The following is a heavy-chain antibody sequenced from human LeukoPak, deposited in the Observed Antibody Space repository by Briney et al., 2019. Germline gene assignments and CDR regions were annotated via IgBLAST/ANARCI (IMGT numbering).Heavy chain of an antibody. V-gene: IGHV3-23*01. D-gene: IGHD6-13*01. J-gene: IGHJ4*02. CDR1: GFTFSTFG. CDR2: ISGSGFTT. CDR3: ATLLEAAGTGY. Sequence: GGSLRLSCAAAGFTFSTFGMTWVRQAPGKGLEWVSSISGSGFTTYYANSVKGRFTISRDNSKDTLYLQMNSLRAEDTAVYYCATLLEAAGTGYWGQGTLVTVSS.